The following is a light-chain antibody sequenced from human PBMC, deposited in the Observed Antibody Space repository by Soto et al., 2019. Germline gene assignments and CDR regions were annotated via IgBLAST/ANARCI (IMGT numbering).Light chain of an antibody. Sequence: EIVMTQSPATLSVSPGERATLSCRASQSVSTKLAWYQQKPGQAPRLLIFAASTRATDIPARFSGSGSGTEFTLTISSLQSEDFAVYYCQQYNNWPPWTFGQATKVEIK. J-gene: IGKJ1*01. V-gene: IGKV3-15*01. CDR3: QQYNNWPPWT. CDR1: QSVSTK. CDR2: AAS.